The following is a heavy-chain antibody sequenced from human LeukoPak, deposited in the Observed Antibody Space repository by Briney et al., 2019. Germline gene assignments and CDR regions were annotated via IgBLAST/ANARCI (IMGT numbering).Heavy chain of an antibody. CDR2: FYSSGST. D-gene: IGHD6-13*01. Sequence: SETLSLTCTVSGDYISSTTYYWGWIRQPPGKGLEWIGSFYSSGSTYYNPSLKSRVTISVDTSKNQFSLKLSSVTAADTAVYYCAREGGEQQLPQDNWFDPWGQGTLVTVSS. CDR3: AREGGEQQLPQDNWFDP. V-gene: IGHV4-39*07. CDR1: GDYISSTTYY. J-gene: IGHJ5*02.